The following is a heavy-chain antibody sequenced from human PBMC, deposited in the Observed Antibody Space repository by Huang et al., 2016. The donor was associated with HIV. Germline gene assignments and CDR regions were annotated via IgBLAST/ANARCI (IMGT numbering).Heavy chain of an antibody. V-gene: IGHV4-39*01. D-gene: IGHD2-2*01. CDR3: ARQGGDCTSISCYLSWFDP. J-gene: IGHJ5*02. Sequence: QLQLQESGPGLVKPSQNLSLTCTVFGGSVSSRNYYWAWLRQTPGKGLGWFGSIHHSGTAYYNRSRKSRVSRIVDKSKNQCSLEVTSATATDSAIYYCARQGGDCTSISCYLSWFDPWGQGTLVTVSS. CDR2: IHHSGTA. CDR1: GGSVSSRNYY.